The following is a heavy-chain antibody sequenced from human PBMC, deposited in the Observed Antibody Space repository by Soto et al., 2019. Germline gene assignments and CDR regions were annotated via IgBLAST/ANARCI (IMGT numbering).Heavy chain of an antibody. CDR3: ARWAPNSSGSWWDYYYGMDV. CDR1: GGSISSSSYY. CDR2: IYYSGST. V-gene: IGHV4-39*01. D-gene: IGHD6-19*01. J-gene: IGHJ6*02. Sequence: QLQLQESGPGLVKPSETLSLTCTVSGGSISSSSYYWGWIRQPPGKGLEWIGSIYYSGSTYYNPSLKSRVTISVDTSKNQFSLKLSSVTAADTAVYYCARWAPNSSGSWWDYYYGMDVWGQGTTVTVSS.